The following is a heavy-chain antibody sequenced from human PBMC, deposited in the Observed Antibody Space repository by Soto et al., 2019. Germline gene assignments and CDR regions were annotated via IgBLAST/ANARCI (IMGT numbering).Heavy chain of an antibody. CDR1: GDIFSGYS. V-gene: IGHV1-69*14. D-gene: IGHD5-12*01. CDR2: IIPIFGTT. J-gene: IGHJ4*02. CDR3: ARDLGSGYDPGDY. Sequence: QVQLVQSGAEVTKPGSSVKVSCKTSGDIFSGYSISWVRQAPGQGLEWMGGIIPIFGTTNYAQRFHGRVTITADKSTSTVYMELYSLKSEDTAVYYCARDLGSGYDPGDYWGQGTLVTVSS.